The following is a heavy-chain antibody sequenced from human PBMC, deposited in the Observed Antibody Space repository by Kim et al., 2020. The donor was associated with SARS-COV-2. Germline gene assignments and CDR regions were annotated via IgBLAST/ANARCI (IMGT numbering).Heavy chain of an antibody. CDR1: GGSFSGYY. J-gene: IGHJ5*02. CDR3: ARVAVGATTEDWFDP. V-gene: IGHV4-34*01. D-gene: IGHD1-26*01. Sequence: SETLSLTCAVFGGSFSGYYWSWIRQPPGKGLEWIGEINHSGSTNYNPSLKSRVTISVDTSKNQFSLKLSSVTAADTVVYYCARVAVGATTEDWFDPWGQG. CDR2: INHSGST.